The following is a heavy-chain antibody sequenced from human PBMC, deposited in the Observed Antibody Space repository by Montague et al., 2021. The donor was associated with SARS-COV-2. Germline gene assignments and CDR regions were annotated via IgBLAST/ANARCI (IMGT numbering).Heavy chain of an antibody. CDR2: IYSNGDK. D-gene: IGHD3-9*01. V-gene: IGHV2-5*01. CDR1: GFSLSTPNVG. Sequence: PPLVKPTQTLTLTCTFSGFSLSTPNVGVAWIRQPPGKALEWLAVIYSNGDKRYSPSLQRRLTITKDTSRNQVVVSLTNVDPLDTATYYCVHLIRYYDIFTGIPFDDWGQGTQVTVSS. CDR3: VHLIRYYDIFTGIPFDD. J-gene: IGHJ4*02.